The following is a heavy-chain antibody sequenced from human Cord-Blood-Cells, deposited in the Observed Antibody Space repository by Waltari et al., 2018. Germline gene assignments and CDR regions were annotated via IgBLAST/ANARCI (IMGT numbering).Heavy chain of an antibody. CDR2: INPNSGGT. CDR1: GYTFTGYY. CDR3: ARSYDILTGYFDY. V-gene: IGHV1-2*04. Sequence: QVQLVQSGAEVKKPGASVKVSCKASGYTFTGYYIPWVRQAPGQGLEWMGWINPNSGGTNYAQKFQGWVTMTRDTSISTAYMELSRLRSDDTAVYYCARSYDILTGYFDYWGQGTLVTVSS. D-gene: IGHD3-9*01. J-gene: IGHJ4*02.